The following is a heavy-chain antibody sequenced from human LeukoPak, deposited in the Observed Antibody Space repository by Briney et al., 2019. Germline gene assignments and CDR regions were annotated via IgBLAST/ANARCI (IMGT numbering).Heavy chain of an antibody. D-gene: IGHD6-25*01. CDR2: ISTAGGTT. J-gene: IGHJ4*02. CDR3: EKTAQFDS. V-gene: IGHV3-23*01. Sequence: PGGSLRLSCAASGFSFSNFAMTWVRQAPGKGLEWVSAISTAGGTTWYADSVKGRFTVSRDNSKNTVYLQMNSLTAEDTAVYYCEKTAQFDSWGQGTLVTVSS. CDR1: GFSFSNFA.